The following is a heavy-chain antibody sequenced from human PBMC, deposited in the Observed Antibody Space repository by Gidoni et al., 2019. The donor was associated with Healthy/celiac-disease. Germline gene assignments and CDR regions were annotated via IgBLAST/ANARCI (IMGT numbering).Heavy chain of an antibody. CDR3: ARDLITGTKYAFDI. Sequence: QVQLVQSGAEVTKPGSSVKVSCTASGGTFSSYAISWVRQAPGQGLEWMGGIIPIFGTANYAQKFQGRITITADESTSTAYMELSSLRSEDTAVYYCARDLITGTKYAFDIWGQGTMVTVSS. CDR1: GGTFSSYA. V-gene: IGHV1-69*01. J-gene: IGHJ3*02. CDR2: IIPIFGTA. D-gene: IGHD1-20*01.